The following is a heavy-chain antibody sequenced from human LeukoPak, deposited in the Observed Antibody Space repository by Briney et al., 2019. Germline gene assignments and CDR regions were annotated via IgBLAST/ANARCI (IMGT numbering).Heavy chain of an antibody. Sequence: GASVKVSCKVSGYTLTELSMHWVRQAPGKGLEWMGGFDPEDGETIYAQKFQGRVTMTEDTSTDTAYMELRSLRSDDTAVYYCARDSRGYSYGYGIGNNWFDPWGQGTLVTVSS. D-gene: IGHD5-18*01. CDR3: ARDSRGYSYGYGIGNNWFDP. CDR1: GYTLTELS. CDR2: FDPEDGET. V-gene: IGHV1-24*01. J-gene: IGHJ5*02.